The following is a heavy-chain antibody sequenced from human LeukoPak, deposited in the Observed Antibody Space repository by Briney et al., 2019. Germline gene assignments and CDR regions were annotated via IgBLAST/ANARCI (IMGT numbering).Heavy chain of an antibody. D-gene: IGHD3-10*01. J-gene: IGHJ6*02. CDR1: GGTFSSYA. Sequence: GASVKVSCKASGGTFSSYAISWVRQAPGQGLEWMGGIIPISGTANYAQKFQGRVTITADESTSTAYMELSSLRSEDTAVYYCAIGPGSKGYYYYGMDVWGQGTTVTVSS. V-gene: IGHV1-69*13. CDR2: IIPISGTA. CDR3: AIGPGSKGYYYYGMDV.